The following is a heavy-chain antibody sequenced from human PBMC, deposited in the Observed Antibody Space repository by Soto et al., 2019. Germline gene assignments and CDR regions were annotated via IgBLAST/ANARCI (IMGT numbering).Heavy chain of an antibody. Sequence: GGSLRLSCAASGFTFDDYAMHWVRQAPGEVLEAVSGISWNSGSIGYADSVKGRFTISRDNAKNSLYLQMNSLRAEDTALYYCAKDATLSRYYYDYYYYGMDVWGQGTTVTVSS. CDR3: AKDATLSRYYYDYYYYGMDV. CDR1: GFTFDDYA. J-gene: IGHJ6*02. D-gene: IGHD3-22*01. CDR2: ISWNSGSI. V-gene: IGHV3-9*01.